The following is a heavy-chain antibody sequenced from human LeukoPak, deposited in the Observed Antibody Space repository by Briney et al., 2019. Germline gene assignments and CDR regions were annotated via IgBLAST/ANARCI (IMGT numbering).Heavy chain of an antibody. CDR2: ISSSTNSI. CDR3: ARERGYTYGYADY. Sequence: GGSLRLSCAASGFTFSSYNMNWVRQAPGKGLGWVSSISSSTNSIYYADSVKGRFTISRDNAKNSLYLQMNSLRAEDTAFYYCARERGYTYGYADYWGQGTLVTVSS. CDR1: GFTFSSYN. V-gene: IGHV3-21*04. D-gene: IGHD5-18*01. J-gene: IGHJ4*02.